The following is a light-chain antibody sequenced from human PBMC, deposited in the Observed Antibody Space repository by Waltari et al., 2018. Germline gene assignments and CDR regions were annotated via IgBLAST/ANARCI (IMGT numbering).Light chain of an antibody. CDR2: GNT. Sequence: PGQRVTISCTGSRSNIGAHYDVHWYQQLPGTAPKLLIFGNTHRPSGVPDRFSGSKSGTSATLAIPGLQAEDEADYYCQCYDTSGNGFWVFGGGTKLTVL. CDR1: RSNIGAHYD. V-gene: IGLV1-40*01. J-gene: IGLJ3*02. CDR3: QCYDTSGNGFWV.